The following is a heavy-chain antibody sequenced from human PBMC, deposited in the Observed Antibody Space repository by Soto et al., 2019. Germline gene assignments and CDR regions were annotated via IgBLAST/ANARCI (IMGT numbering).Heavy chain of an antibody. D-gene: IGHD6-13*01. Sequence: SEKVSCKASGGTFSSYAISWVRQAPGQGLEWMGGIIPIFGTANYAQKFQGRVTITADESTSTAYMELSSLRSEDTAVYYCARAAAAGASFDYWGQGTLVTVSS. V-gene: IGHV1-69*13. CDR2: IIPIFGTA. CDR3: ARAAAAGASFDY. J-gene: IGHJ4*02. CDR1: GGTFSSYA.